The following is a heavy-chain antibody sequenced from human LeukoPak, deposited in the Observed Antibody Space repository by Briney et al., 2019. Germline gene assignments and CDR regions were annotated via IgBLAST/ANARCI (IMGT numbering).Heavy chain of an antibody. CDR2: IYSGGST. CDR3: AKDSSSWPDYYFDY. Sequence: QPGGSLRLSCAASGFTVSSNYMSWVRQAPGKGLEWVSVIYSGGSTYYADSVKGRFTISRDNSKNTMYLQMNSLRAEDTAVYYCAKDSSSWPDYYFDYWGQGTLVTVSS. D-gene: IGHD6-13*01. J-gene: IGHJ4*02. V-gene: IGHV3-53*01. CDR1: GFTVSSNY.